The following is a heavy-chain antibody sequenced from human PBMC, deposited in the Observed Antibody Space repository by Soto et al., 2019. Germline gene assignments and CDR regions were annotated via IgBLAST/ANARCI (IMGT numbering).Heavy chain of an antibody. CDR1: GGSISSGGYY. CDR2: IYYSGST. Sequence: PSETLSLTCTVSGGSISSGGYYWSWIRQHPGKGLEWIGYIYYSGSTYYNPSLKSRVTISVDTSKNQFSLKLSSVTAADTAVYYCAASRKGSGSYLGTDYWGQGTLVTVSS. D-gene: IGHD3-10*01. CDR3: AASRKGSGSYLGTDY. J-gene: IGHJ4*02. V-gene: IGHV4-31*03.